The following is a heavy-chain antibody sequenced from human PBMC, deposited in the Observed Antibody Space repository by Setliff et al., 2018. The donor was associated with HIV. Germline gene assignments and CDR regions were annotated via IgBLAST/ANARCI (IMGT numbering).Heavy chain of an antibody. V-gene: IGHV4-4*02. Sequence: SETLSLTCAVFGGSFSSSKWWSWVRQPPGKGLEWIGGIHESGITNYNPSLKSRVTLSIHKSEDQFSLKLTSVTVADTAVYYCAREGSERFFDLWGRGTLVTV. CDR2: IHESGIT. CDR3: AREGSERFFDL. CDR1: GGSFSSSKW. J-gene: IGHJ2*01.